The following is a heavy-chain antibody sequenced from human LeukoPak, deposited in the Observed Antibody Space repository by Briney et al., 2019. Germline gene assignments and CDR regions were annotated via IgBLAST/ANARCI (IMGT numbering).Heavy chain of an antibody. J-gene: IGHJ5*02. V-gene: IGHV3-66*03. CDR2: ILGSGDT. D-gene: IGHD5-18*01. CDR1: GFTVTSNY. Sequence: GGSLRLSCAASGFTVTSNYMSWVRQAPGKGLEWVSTILGSGDTCYADSVKGRFTISRDNSKNTLYLQMNSLRAEDTAVYYCARDPVDTAMALNWFDPWGQGTLVTVSS. CDR3: ARDPVDTAMALNWFDP.